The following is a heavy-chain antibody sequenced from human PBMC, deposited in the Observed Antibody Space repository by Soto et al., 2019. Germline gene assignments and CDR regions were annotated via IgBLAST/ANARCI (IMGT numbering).Heavy chain of an antibody. CDR1: GFTFSSYG. D-gene: IGHD6-13*01. CDR2: IWYDGSNK. J-gene: IGHJ6*02. CDR3: ASAGYSSSWDRYYYYGMDV. Sequence: GGSLRLSCAASGFTFSSYGMHWVRQAPGKGLEWVAVIWYDGSNKYYADSVKGRFTISRDNSKNTLYLQMNSLRAEDTAVYYCASAGYSSSWDRYYYYGMDVWGQGTTVTVSS. V-gene: IGHV3-33*01.